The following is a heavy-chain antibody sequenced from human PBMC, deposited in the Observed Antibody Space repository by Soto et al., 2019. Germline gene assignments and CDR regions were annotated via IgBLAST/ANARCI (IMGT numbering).Heavy chain of an antibody. CDR2: IVVGSGNT. D-gene: IGHD1-26*01. V-gene: IGHV1-58*01. CDR3: AAGRIVGGIDP. Sequence: SVKVSCKASGFTFTSSAVQLVRQARGQRLEWIGWIVVGSGNTNYAQKFQERVTITRDMSTSTAYMELSSLRSEDTAVYYCAAGRIVGGIDPWGQGTLVTVYS. CDR1: GFTFTSSA. J-gene: IGHJ5*02.